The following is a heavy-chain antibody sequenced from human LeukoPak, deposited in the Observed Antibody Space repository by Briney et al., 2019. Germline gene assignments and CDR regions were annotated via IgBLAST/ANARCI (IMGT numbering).Heavy chain of an antibody. D-gene: IGHD3-3*02. CDR2: ISSPSTNI. J-gene: IGHJ2*01. CDR1: GFIFTDYS. CDR3: TRDIRSWYFDL. V-gene: IGHV3-48*01. Sequence: PGGSLRLSCAASGFIFTDYSMNWVRQAPGKGLEWVSYISSPSTNIYYVDSVKGRFTISRDNTKNMLSLQMNSLRAEDTAVYYCTRDIRSWYFDLWGRGTRVTVSS.